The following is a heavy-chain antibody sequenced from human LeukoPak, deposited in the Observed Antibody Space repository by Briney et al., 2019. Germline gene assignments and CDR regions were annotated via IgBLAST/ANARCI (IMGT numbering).Heavy chain of an antibody. D-gene: IGHD2-15*01. CDR1: GGSISSGDYY. J-gene: IGHJ4*02. CDR3: ARALSHSGAHFDY. V-gene: IGHV4-30-4*02. CDR2: IYYSGST. Sequence: SETLSLTCTVSGGSISSGDYYWSWIRQPPGKGLEWIGYIYYSGSTYYNPSLKSRVTISVDTSKNQFSLKLSSVTAADTAVYYCARALSHSGAHFDYWGQGTLVTVSS.